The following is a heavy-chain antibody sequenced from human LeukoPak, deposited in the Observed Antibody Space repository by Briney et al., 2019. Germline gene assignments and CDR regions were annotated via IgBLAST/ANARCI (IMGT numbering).Heavy chain of an antibody. CDR3: ARGLDSNGYYAP. Sequence: ASVKVSCKASGYTFTNYYVHWVRQAPGQGLEWMGIINPSGGTTTYAQKFQGRVALTRDTSTNTVYMELTSLRSEDTAVYYCARGLDSNGYYAPWGQGTLVTVSS. D-gene: IGHD3-22*01. CDR1: GYTFTNYY. CDR2: INPSGGTT. J-gene: IGHJ5*02. V-gene: IGHV1-46*01.